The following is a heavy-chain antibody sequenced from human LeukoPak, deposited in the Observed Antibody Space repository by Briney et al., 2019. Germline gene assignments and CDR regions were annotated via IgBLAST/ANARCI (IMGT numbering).Heavy chain of an antibody. Sequence: AGGSLRLSCAASGFTFSSYAMHWVRQAPGKGLEWVAVISYDGTNKYYADSVKGRFTISRDNSKNTLYLQMNSLRAEDTAVYYCARSVVVVSAPDHWGQGTLVTVSS. J-gene: IGHJ4*02. CDR2: ISYDGTNK. CDR1: GFTFSSYA. CDR3: ARSVVVVSAPDH. D-gene: IGHD2-15*01. V-gene: IGHV3-30-3*01.